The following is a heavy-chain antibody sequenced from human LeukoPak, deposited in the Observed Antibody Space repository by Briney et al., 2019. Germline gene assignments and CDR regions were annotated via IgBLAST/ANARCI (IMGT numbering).Heavy chain of an antibody. J-gene: IGHJ4*02. D-gene: IGHD3-10*01. CDR2: IFYSGST. CDR1: GGSISSSSYY. CDR3: AKGSTVELFADY. V-gene: IGHV4-39*01. Sequence: SETLSLTCTVSGGSISSSSYYWGWIRQPPGKGLEWIGSIFYSGSTYYNPSLQSRVTISVDTSKNQFSLKLSSVTAADTAVYYCAKGSTVELFADYWGQGTLVTVSS.